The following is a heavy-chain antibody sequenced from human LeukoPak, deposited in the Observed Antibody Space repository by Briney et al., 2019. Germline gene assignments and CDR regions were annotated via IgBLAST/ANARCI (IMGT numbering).Heavy chain of an antibody. CDR3: ARDYYDSSGYAPDY. Sequence: PGGSLRLSCAASGFTFSSYSMNWVRQAPGKGLEWVSSISSSSYIYYADSVKGRFTISRDNAKNSLYLQMNSLRAEDTAVYYCARDYYDSSGYAPDYWGQGTLVTVSS. V-gene: IGHV3-21*01. CDR1: GFTFSSYS. D-gene: IGHD3-22*01. J-gene: IGHJ4*02. CDR2: ISSSSYI.